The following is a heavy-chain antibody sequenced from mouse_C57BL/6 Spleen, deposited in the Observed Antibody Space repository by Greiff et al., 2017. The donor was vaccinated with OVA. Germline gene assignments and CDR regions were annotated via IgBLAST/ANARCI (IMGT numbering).Heavy chain of an antibody. CDR3: ARGGDSSGYAHYYAMDY. Sequence: QVQLKQPGAELVKPGASVKLSCKASGYTFTSYWMHWVKQRPGQGLEWIGMIHPNSGSTNYNEKFKSKATLTVDKSSSTAYMQLSSLTSEDSAVYYCARGGDSSGYAHYYAMDYWGQGTSVTVSS. J-gene: IGHJ4*01. V-gene: IGHV1-64*01. CDR2: IHPNSGST. CDR1: GYTFTSYW. D-gene: IGHD3-2*02.